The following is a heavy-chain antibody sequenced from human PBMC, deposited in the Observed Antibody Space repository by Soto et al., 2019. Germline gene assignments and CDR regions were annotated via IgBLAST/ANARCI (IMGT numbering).Heavy chain of an antibody. V-gene: IGHV1-69*12. CDR2: IIPMFGTA. D-gene: IGHD5-18*01. Sequence: QVQLVQSGAEVKKPESSVKVSCKAPGGTFSTYAISWVRQAPGQGLEWMGGIIPMFGTANYAQRFQDRVTITADESTNTVCMEPSSLRSEDTAVYFCASGIQLWLRRINNGYSGWGQGTLVTVSS. CDR3: ASGIQLWLRRINNGYSG. CDR1: GGTFSTYA. J-gene: IGHJ4*02.